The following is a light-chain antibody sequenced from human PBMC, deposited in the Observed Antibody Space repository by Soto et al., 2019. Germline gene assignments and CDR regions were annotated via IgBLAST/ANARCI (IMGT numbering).Light chain of an antibody. J-gene: IGKJ2*01. V-gene: IGKV3-11*01. CDR1: QSISSY. CDR3: QHYQNWPPLYA. CDR2: DAS. Sequence: EVVLTQSPDTLSLPPGERATLSCRASQSISSYLAWYQQKPGQAPRLLIYDASSRATGIPARFSGSGSGTDFTLTISSLEPEDFAVYYCQHYQNWPPLYAFGQGTKLEIK.